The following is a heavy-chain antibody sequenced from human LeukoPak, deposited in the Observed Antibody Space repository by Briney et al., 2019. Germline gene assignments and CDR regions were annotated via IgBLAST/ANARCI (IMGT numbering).Heavy chain of an antibody. D-gene: IGHD6-13*01. CDR3: SRSSSWYGPLRN. V-gene: IGHV3-49*04. J-gene: IGHJ4*02. Sequence: GSLSLSCTASGFTFGDYAMSWVRQAPGKGLEWVGFIRSKAYGGTTEYAASVKGRFTISRDDSKSIAYLQMNSLKTEDTAVYYCSRSSSWYGPLRNWGQGTLVTVSS. CDR1: GFTFGDYA. CDR2: IRSKAYGGTT.